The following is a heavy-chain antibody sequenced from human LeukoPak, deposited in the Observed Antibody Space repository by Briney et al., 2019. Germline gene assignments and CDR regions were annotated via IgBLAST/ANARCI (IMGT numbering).Heavy chain of an antibody. J-gene: IGHJ6*03. Sequence: GGSLRPSCAASGIIFSDAWMTWVRQAPGKGLEWVGRVKRKTDGGTTDYAAPVKGRFTISRDDSQNTLYLQMNSLKTEDTAVYYCTTGDCRTTSCYTDYYYYMDVWGKGTTVTVSS. CDR3: TTGDCRTTSCYTDYYYYMDV. V-gene: IGHV3-15*01. D-gene: IGHD2-2*02. CDR2: VKRKTDGGTT. CDR1: GIIFSDAW.